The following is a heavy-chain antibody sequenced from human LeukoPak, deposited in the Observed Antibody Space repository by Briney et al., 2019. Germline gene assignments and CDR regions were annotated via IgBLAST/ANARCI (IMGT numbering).Heavy chain of an antibody. V-gene: IGHV3-11*01. CDR2: IGSSGTTV. D-gene: IGHD1-26*01. J-gene: IGHJ4*02. CDR3: ARGAQIYSGSSNSFDY. CDR1: GFTFSDHY. Sequence: GGSLRLSCAASGFTFSDHYMTWIRQAPGKGLEWVSYIGSSGTTVYYADSVKGRFTISRDNSKNTLYLQMNSLRAEDTAVYYCARGAQIYSGSSNSFDYWGQGTLVTVSS.